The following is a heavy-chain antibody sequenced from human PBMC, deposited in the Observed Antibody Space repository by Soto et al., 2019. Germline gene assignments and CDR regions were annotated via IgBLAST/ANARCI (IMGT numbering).Heavy chain of an antibody. V-gene: IGHV2-70*11. D-gene: IGHD6-13*01. CDR3: ARIRGPSSPFDY. CDR2: IDWDDDK. CDR1: GFSLSTSGMC. J-gene: IGHJ4*02. Sequence: GSGPTLVNPTQTLTLTCTFSGFSLSTSGMCVSWIRQPPGKALEWLARIDWDDDKYYSTSLKTRLTISKDTSKNQVVLTMTNMDPVDTATYYCARIRGPSSPFDYWGQGTLVTVSS.